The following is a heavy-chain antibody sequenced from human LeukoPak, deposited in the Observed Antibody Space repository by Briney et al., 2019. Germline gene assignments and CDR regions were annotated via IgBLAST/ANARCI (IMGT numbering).Heavy chain of an antibody. CDR1: GGSITIYY. CDR2: IYTSGST. D-gene: IGHD3-22*01. V-gene: IGHV4-4*07. J-gene: IGHJ4*02. Sequence: SETLSLTCTVSGGSITIYYWSWIRQPAGKGLEWIGRIYTSGSTNYNPSLKSRVTISVDTSKNQFSLKLSSVTAADTAVYYCARFSRPGSSGYYYYFDYWGQGTLVTVSS. CDR3: ARFSRPGSSGYYYYFDY.